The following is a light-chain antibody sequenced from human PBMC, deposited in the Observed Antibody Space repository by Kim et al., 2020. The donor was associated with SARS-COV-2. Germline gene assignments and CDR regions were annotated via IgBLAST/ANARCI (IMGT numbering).Light chain of an antibody. CDR1: NIGSKS. V-gene: IGLV3-21*04. Sequence: SYELTQPPSVSVAPGETARITCGGYNIGSKSVHWYQQKAGQAPVLVMYYDGDRPSWIPGRFSGSNSGRTATLTISRVEAGDEADYYCQVWDSTTDRVVFGGGTKLTVL. CDR2: YDG. CDR3: QVWDSTTDRVV. J-gene: IGLJ2*01.